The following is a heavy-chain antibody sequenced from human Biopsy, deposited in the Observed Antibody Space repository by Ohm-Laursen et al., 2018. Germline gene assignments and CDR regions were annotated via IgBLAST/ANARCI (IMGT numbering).Heavy chain of an antibody. J-gene: IGHJ4*02. V-gene: IGHV4-59*08. Sequence: SDTLSLTRTVSGDSINSSYWSWIRQAPGKGLEWIGLISNSGNTNYNPSLKSRVTISADTSKNQFSLKLGPVTVADTAVFYCARRGSGGRSFDYWGQGSLVTVSS. CDR3: ARRGSGGRSFDY. CDR2: ISNSGNT. CDR1: GDSINSSY. D-gene: IGHD2-15*01.